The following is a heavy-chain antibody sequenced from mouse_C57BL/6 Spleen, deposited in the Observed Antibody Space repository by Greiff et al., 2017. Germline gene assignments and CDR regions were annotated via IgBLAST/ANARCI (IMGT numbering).Heavy chain of an antibody. D-gene: IGHD3-1*01. CDR3: ARHEGLGGFDY. CDR1: GFTFSDYG. Sequence: EVKLVESGGGLVQPGGSLKLSCAASGFTFSDYGMAWVRQAPRKGPEWVAFISNLAYSIYYADTVTGRLTLSRENAKNTLFLAMSSLRSEDTAMYYCARHEGLGGFDYWGQGTTLTVSS. V-gene: IGHV5-15*01. J-gene: IGHJ2*01. CDR2: ISNLAYSI.